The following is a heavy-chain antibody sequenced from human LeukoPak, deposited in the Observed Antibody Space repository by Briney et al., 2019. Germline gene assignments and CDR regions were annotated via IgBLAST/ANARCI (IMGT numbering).Heavy chain of an antibody. D-gene: IGHD5-18*01. J-gene: IGHJ5*02. Sequence: GASVKVSCKASGGTFSSYAISWVRQVPGQGLEWMGGIIPIFGTANYAQKFQGRVTITADKSTSTAYMELSSLRSEDTAVYYCARVDTAMAYNWFDPWGQGTLVTVSS. V-gene: IGHV1-69*06. CDR2: IIPIFGTA. CDR1: GGTFSSYA. CDR3: ARVDTAMAYNWFDP.